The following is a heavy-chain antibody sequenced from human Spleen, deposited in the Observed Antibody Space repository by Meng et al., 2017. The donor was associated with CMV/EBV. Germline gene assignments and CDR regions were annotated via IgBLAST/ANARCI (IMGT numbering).Heavy chain of an antibody. V-gene: IGHV4-61*01. CDR2: IYYSGST. D-gene: IGHD2-2*02. CDR3: AREMGGYCSSTSCYTRPYNWFDP. CDR1: GGSVSSGSYY. Sequence: GSLRLSCTVSGGSVSSGSYYWSWIRQPPGKGLEWIGYIYYSGSTNYNPSLKSRVTISVGTSKNQFSLKLSSVTAADTAVYYCAREMGGYCSSTSCYTRPYNWFDPWGQGTLVTVSS. J-gene: IGHJ5*02.